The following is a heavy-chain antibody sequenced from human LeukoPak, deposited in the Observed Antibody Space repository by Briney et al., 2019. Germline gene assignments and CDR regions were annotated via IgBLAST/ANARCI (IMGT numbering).Heavy chain of an antibody. V-gene: IGHV4-34*01. D-gene: IGHD6-19*01. Sequence: SETLSLTCAVYGGSFSGYYWSWIRQPPGKGLEWIGEINHSGSTNYNPSLKSRVTISVDTSKNQFSLKLSSVTAADTAVYYCARGEEWLGELDYWGQGTLVTVSS. CDR3: ARGEEWLGELDY. CDR1: GGSFSGYY. CDR2: INHSGST. J-gene: IGHJ4*02.